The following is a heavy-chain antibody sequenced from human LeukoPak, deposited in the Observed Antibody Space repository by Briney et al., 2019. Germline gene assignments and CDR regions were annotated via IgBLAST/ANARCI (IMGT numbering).Heavy chain of an antibody. J-gene: IGHJ4*02. D-gene: IGHD3-16*02. CDR3: AITFGGVIVNFDY. CDR2: VDPEDGET. CDR1: GYTFTDYY. V-gene: IGHV1-69-2*01. Sequence: ASVKVSCKASGYTFTDYYMHWVQQAPGKGLEWMGRVDPEDGETIYAEKFQGRVTITADTSTSTAYMELRSLRSDDTAVYYCAITFGGVIVNFDYWGQGTLVTVSS.